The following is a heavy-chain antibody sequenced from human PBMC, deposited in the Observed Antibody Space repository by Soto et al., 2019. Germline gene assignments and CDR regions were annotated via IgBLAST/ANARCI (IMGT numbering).Heavy chain of an antibody. J-gene: IGHJ5*02. D-gene: IGHD2-21*01. CDR3: AKLPLLRVVDNWFAP. CDR1: GFTSSTYS. Sequence: GGPLRLSCVGSGFTSSTYSFNWVRQAPGKGLEWIAFISSSAVTITYADSVRGRFTISRENAKNSVYLQMNSLRDEDTALYYCAKLPLLRVVDNWFAPWGQGTQVTVSS. V-gene: IGHV3-48*02. CDR2: ISSSAVTI.